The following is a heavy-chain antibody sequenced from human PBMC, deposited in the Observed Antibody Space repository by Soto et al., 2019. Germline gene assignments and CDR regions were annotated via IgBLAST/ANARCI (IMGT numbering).Heavy chain of an antibody. D-gene: IGHD6-13*01. CDR1: GFTFSSYS. J-gene: IGHJ4*02. Sequence: GGSLRLSCAASGFTFSSYSIHWVRQAPGKGLEWVAVISYDGSNKYYADSVKGRFTISRDNSKNTLYLQMSSLRAEDTAVYYCARDRIAAAGIGIFDYWGQGTLVTVSS. V-gene: IGHV3-30-3*01. CDR2: ISYDGSNK. CDR3: ARDRIAAAGIGIFDY.